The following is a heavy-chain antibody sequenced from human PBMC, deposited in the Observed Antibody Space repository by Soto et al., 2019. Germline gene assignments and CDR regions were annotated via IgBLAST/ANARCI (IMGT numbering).Heavy chain of an antibody. CDR1: GFSVSNYW. J-gene: IGHJ6*02. Sequence: GGSLRLSCAASGFSVSNYWMNWVRQAPGKGLVWVSHIKSDGTTSYADSVEGRFTVSRHDAKNTFYLQMNGLRAEDTAVYYCAKDRGEEGLKFLEWFGGMDVWGHGTTVTVSS. CDR3: AKDRGEEGLKFLEWFGGMDV. CDR2: IKSDGTT. V-gene: IGHV3-74*01. D-gene: IGHD3-3*01.